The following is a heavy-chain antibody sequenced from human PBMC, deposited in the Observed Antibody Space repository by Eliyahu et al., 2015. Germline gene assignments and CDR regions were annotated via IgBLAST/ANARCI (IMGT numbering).Heavy chain of an antibody. CDR2: IASDGSKE. CDR1: GFPFRTYG. Sequence: QVQLVESGGGVERPGXXLXLSCXAXGFPFRTYGMNWVRQXPGKGVEWVASIASDGSKEYYVDSVRGRFTISRDNFKNTLFLQMNSLKVEDTSVYYCVKDSPEYCNGGGCYSHFDYWGQGTLVTVSS. V-gene: IGHV3-30*18. J-gene: IGHJ4*02. CDR3: VKDSPEYCNGGGCYSHFDY. D-gene: IGHD2-15*01.